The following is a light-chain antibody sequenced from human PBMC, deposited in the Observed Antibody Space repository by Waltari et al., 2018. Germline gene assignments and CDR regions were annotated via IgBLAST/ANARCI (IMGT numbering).Light chain of an antibody. Sequence: EIVLTQSPGTLSSSPGERATLSCVASQGVSSTFFAWYQQKHGQAPRILIYGASFRAAGIPDRFSGSASGTHFTLTISRLEPEDFAVYYCQQFSTSPWTFGQGTKVEFK. CDR3: QQFSTSPWT. CDR1: QGVSSTF. V-gene: IGKV3-20*01. J-gene: IGKJ1*01. CDR2: GAS.